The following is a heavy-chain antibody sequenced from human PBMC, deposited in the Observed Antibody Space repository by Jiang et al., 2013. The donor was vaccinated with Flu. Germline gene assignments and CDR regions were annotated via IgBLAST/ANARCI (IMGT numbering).Heavy chain of an antibody. D-gene: IGHD6-6*01. CDR3: ATGTYTSSPPDY. CDR2: INPSGGGT. J-gene: IGHJ4*02. V-gene: IGHV1-46*03. CDR1: GYTFTTYY. Sequence: SVKVSCKASGYTFTTYYMHWVRQAPGQGLEWMGVINPSGGGTTYAQNFQGRVTMTRDMFTSTVYMELSSLMSEDTAVYYCATGTYTSSPPDYWGQGTLVTVSS.